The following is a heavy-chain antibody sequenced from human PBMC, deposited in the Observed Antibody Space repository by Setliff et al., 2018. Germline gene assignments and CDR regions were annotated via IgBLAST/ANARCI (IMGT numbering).Heavy chain of an antibody. CDR3: ARGGGSVLPNYYYFNYMDV. Sequence: KPSETLSLTCTVSGGSISSYYWSWFRQPPGKGLEWIGYIYYSGSTNYNQSLKSRVTLSVDTSKNQFSLQLISVTAADTAIYYCARGGGSVLPNYYYFNYMDVWGKGTTVTVSS. J-gene: IGHJ6*03. CDR2: IYYSGST. D-gene: IGHD2-15*01. V-gene: IGHV4-59*12. CDR1: GGSISSYY.